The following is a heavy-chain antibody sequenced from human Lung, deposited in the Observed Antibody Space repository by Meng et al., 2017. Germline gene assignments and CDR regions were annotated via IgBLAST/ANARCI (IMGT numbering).Heavy chain of an antibody. CDR1: GGSISSGTYY. V-gene: IGHV4-31*03. Sequence: QVQLQASGPGLVKPSQTLSLPYTASGGSISSGTYYWGWIRQLPGKGLEWIAYIHYSGSTYYSPSLKSRVTISVDTSKNQLSLKLSSMTAADTAVYYCARYVFDSSSLYSNWFDPWGQGTLVTVSS. CDR2: IHYSGST. J-gene: IGHJ5*02. D-gene: IGHD3-22*01. CDR3: ARYVFDSSSLYSNWFDP.